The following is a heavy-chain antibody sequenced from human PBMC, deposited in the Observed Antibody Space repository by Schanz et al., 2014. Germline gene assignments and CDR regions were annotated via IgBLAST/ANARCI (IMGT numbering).Heavy chain of an antibody. D-gene: IGHD2-15*01. Sequence: QVQLVQSGAEVKKPGASVKVSCKASGYTFTNSAMHWVRQAPGQRLECMGRSNAGNGNTKYSQEFQGRVTITRDTSASTAFMELSSLRSEDTAVYYCATCSGGTCHAKPVLDNWGQGTLVTVSS. CDR2: SNAGNGNT. J-gene: IGHJ4*02. V-gene: IGHV1-3*02. CDR3: ATCSGGTCHAKPVLDN. CDR1: GYTFTNSA.